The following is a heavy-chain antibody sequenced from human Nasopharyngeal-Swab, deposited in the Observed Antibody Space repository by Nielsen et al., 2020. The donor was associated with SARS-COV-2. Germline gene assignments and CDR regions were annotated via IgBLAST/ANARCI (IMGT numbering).Heavy chain of an antibody. V-gene: IGHV4-59*01. CDR1: GGSFSGYY. Sequence: SETLSLTCAVYGGSFSGYYWSWIRQPPGKGLEWIGYIYYSGSTNYKPSLKSRVTISVDTSKNQFSLKLSSVTAADTAVYYCARGIVGATVWGQGTLVTVSS. CDR3: ARGIVGATV. CDR2: IYYSGST. J-gene: IGHJ4*02. D-gene: IGHD1-26*01.